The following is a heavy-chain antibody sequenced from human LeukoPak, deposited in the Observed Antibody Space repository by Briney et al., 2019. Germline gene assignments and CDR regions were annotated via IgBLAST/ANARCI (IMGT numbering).Heavy chain of an antibody. V-gene: IGHV3-7*03. D-gene: IGHD4-17*01. J-gene: IGHJ4*02. CDR2: IKQDGSEK. Sequence: GGSLRLSRAASGFTFSNYWMSWVRQAPGTGLEWVANIKQDGSEKYYVDSVKGRFTISRDNAKNSLYLQMNSLRAEDTAVYYCARVYGDYLSYWGQGTLVTISS. CDR3: ARVYGDYLSY. CDR1: GFTFSNYW.